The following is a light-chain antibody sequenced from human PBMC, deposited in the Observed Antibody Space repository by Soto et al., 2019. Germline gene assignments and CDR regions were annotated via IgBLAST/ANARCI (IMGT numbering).Light chain of an antibody. Sequence: QPVLTQSPSASASLGASVKLTCTLSSGHSSYAIAWHQQQPEKGPRYLMKLNSDGSHSKGDGIPDRFSGSSSGAERYLTISSLQSEDEADYYCQTWGTGTWGFGGGTKVTVL. J-gene: IGLJ2*01. V-gene: IGLV4-69*01. CDR3: QTWGTGTWG. CDR1: SGHSSYA. CDR2: LNSDGSH.